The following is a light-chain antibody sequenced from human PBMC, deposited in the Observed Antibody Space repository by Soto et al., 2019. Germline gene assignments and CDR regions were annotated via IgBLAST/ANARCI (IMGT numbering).Light chain of an antibody. CDR1: SSDVGGYNL. CDR2: DVN. Sequence: QSALTQPASVSGSPGQSITISCTGTSSDVGGYNLVSWYQQYPDKAPKLMIFDVNTRPSGVSNRFSGSKSGNTASLTISGLQAEDEADYYCSSYTSSSTLPYVFGTGTKVPS. J-gene: IGLJ1*01. V-gene: IGLV2-14*01. CDR3: SSYTSSSTLPYV.